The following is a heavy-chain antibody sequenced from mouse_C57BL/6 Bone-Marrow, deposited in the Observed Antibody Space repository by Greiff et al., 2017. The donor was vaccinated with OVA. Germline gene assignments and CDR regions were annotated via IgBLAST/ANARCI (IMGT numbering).Heavy chain of an antibody. D-gene: IGHD1-1*01. CDR3: AREGITTVVAPYWYFDV. Sequence: EVKLVESGPGLVKPSQSLSLTCSVTGYSITSGYYWNWIRQFPGNKLEWMGYISYDGSNNYNPSLKNRISITRDTSKNQFFLKLNSVTTEDTATYYCAREGITTVVAPYWYFDVWGTGTTVTVSS. V-gene: IGHV3-6*01. CDR2: ISYDGSN. J-gene: IGHJ1*03. CDR1: GYSITSGYY.